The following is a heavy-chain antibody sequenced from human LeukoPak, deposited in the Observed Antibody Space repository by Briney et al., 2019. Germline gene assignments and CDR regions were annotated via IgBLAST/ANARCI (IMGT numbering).Heavy chain of an antibody. Sequence: ASVKVSCKASGYTFTSYAMNWVRQAPGQGLEWMGWINTNTGNPTYAQGFTGRFVFSLDTSVSTAYLQISSLKAEDTAVYYCARHPPRACSGGSCHGDYWGQGTLVTVSS. D-gene: IGHD2-15*01. J-gene: IGHJ4*02. CDR1: GYTFTSYA. CDR2: INTNTGNP. CDR3: ARHPPRACSGGSCHGDY. V-gene: IGHV7-4-1*02.